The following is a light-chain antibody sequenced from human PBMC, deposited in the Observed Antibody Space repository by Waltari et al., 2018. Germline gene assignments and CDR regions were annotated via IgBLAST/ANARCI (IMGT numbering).Light chain of an antibody. CDR1: SLRTYY. CDR2: GKN. CDR3: HSRDSSGDVV. Sequence: SSELTQDPAVSVALGQTVRITCQGDSLRTYYVSWFTQNPGQAPALVIYGKNNRPSGIPDRFSASSSGSTASLTIIGAQAEDEADYYCHSRDSSGDVVIGGGTKLTVV. V-gene: IGLV3-19*01. J-gene: IGLJ2*01.